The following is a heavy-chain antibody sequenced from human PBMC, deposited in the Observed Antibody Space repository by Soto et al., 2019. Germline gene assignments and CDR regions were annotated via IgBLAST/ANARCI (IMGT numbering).Heavy chain of an antibody. CDR1: GFTFSDYY. Sequence: GGSLRLSCAASGFTFSDYYMSWIRQAPGKGLEWVSYISSSGSTIYYADSVKGRLTISRDNAKNSLYLQMNSLRAEDTAVYYCARGGLRYFDWLLPTNTNWFDPWGQGTLVTVSS. V-gene: IGHV3-11*01. CDR2: ISSSGSTI. J-gene: IGHJ5*02. D-gene: IGHD3-9*01. CDR3: ARGGLRYFDWLLPTNTNWFDP.